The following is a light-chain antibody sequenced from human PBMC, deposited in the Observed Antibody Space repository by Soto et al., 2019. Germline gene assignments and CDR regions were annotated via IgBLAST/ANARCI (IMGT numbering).Light chain of an antibody. V-gene: IGKV3-11*01. CDR3: QECSNCT. CDR1: QSFSSY. CDR2: DAS. Sequence: EIVLTQSPATLSLSPGERDTLSCRASQSFSSYLAWYKQKPGQAPRLLIYDASNRATGIPARFSGSGSGTAFTLSLSRLEPEDFSVYSCQECSNCTVDQGKRLE. J-gene: IGKJ5*01.